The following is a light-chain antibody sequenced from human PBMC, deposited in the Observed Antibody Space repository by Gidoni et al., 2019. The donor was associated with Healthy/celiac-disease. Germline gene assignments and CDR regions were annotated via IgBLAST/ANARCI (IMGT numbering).Light chain of an antibody. V-gene: IGKV2-28*01. CDR3: MQALQIET. CDR1: QSLLHSNGYNY. J-gene: IGKJ1*01. CDR2: LGS. Sequence: DIVMTQSPLSLPVTPGEPASISCRSSQSLLHSNGYNYFDWYLQKPGQSQQLLIYLGSNRASGVPDRFSGSGSGTEFTLKISRVEAEDVGVYYCMQALQIETFGQGTKVEIK.